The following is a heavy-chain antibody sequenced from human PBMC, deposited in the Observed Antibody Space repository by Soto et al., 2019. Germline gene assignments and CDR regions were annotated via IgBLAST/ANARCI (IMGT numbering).Heavy chain of an antibody. CDR2: VSTSGRST. CDR1: GFIFSEST. D-gene: IGHD2-15*01. V-gene: IGHV3-64D*06. CDR3: VKQAHGLDGVAFDY. Sequence: WGSLRISCSASGFIFSESTIGWVRQVPGKGLDAISAVSTSGRSTYYADSVKDRFTISRDNSKNTLFLQMGSLRPEDTAIYYCVKQAHGLDGVAFDYWGQGTKVTVSS. J-gene: IGHJ4*02.